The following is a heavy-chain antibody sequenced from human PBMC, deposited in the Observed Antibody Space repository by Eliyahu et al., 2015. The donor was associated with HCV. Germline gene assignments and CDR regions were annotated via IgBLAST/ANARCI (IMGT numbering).Heavy chain of an antibody. V-gene: IGHV3-30*03. CDR1: GFIFNTYG. J-gene: IGHJ4*02. Sequence: QVRLVESGGGMVQPGGSLRLSCTASGFIFNTYGMHWVRQAPGKGLEWVAIIAYDGRNKYYADSVKGRFTISRDNAKNMVSLEMSSLTTEDTALYFCARNGWYGDYWGQGSLVIVSS. CDR2: IAYDGRNK. D-gene: IGHD6-19*01. CDR3: ARNGWYGDY.